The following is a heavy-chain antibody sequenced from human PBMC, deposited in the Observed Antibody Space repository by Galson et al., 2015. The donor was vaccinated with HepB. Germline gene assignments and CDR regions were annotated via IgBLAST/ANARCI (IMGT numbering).Heavy chain of an antibody. V-gene: IGHV3-30*18. CDR1: GFTFSSYG. Sequence: SLRLSCAASGFTFSSYGMHWVRQAPGKGLEWVAVISYDGSNKYYADSVKGRFTISRDNSKNTLYLQMNSLRAEDTAVYYCAKEMIPYEHARWDAFDIWGQGTIVTVSS. CDR2: ISYDGSNK. CDR3: AKEMIPYEHARWDAFDI. J-gene: IGHJ3*02. D-gene: IGHD3-22*01.